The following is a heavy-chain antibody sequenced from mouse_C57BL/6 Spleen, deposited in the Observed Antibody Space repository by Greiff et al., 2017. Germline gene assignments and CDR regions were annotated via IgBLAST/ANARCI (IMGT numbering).Heavy chain of an antibody. V-gene: IGHV1-18*01. Sequence: EVQLQQSGPELVKPGASVKIPCKASGYTFTDYNMDWVKQSHGKSLEWIGDINPNNGGTFYNQKFKGKATLTVDKSASTAYMELRSLTSEDTAVYYCARPTVAHWYFDVWGTGTTVTVSS. CDR1: GYTFTDYN. CDR3: ARPTVAHWYFDV. CDR2: INPNNGGT. J-gene: IGHJ1*03. D-gene: IGHD1-1*01.